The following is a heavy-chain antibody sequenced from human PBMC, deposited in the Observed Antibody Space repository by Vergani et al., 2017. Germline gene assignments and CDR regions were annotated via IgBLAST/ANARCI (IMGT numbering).Heavy chain of an antibody. J-gene: IGHJ4*02. V-gene: IGHV3-43*01. CDR1: GFTFDDYT. CDR3: AKDKDDFWSGDQGPFDY. Sequence: EVQLVESGGVVVQPGGSLRLSCAASGFTFDDYTMHWVRQAPGKGLEWVSLISWDGGSTYYADSVKGRFTISRDNSKNSLYLQMNSLRTEDTALYYCAKDKDDFWSGDQGPFDYWGQGTLVTVSS. D-gene: IGHD3-3*01. CDR2: ISWDGGST.